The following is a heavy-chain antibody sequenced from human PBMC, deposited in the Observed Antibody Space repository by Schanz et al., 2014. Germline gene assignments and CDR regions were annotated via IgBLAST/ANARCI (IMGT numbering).Heavy chain of an antibody. D-gene: IGHD2-21*01. CDR1: GFNFNTYA. CDR2: LTEGGGGT. CDR3: AKSKSQLPLFDY. Sequence: QLLESGGGLAQPGGSLRLACAASGFNFNTYAMSWVRQAPGKGLEWVSGLTEGGGGTYYTDAVKGRFTISRDSSKNTLYLQMNSLRADDTAVYYCAKSKSQLPLFDYWGQGTLVAGSS. J-gene: IGHJ4*02. V-gene: IGHV3-23*01.